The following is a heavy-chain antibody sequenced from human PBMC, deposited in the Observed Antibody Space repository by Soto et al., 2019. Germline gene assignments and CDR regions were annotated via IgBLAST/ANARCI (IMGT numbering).Heavy chain of an antibody. CDR1: GFTFTSYA. CDR3: AGGYSYGLNYYYYTMDV. D-gene: IGHD5-18*01. V-gene: IGHV3-30-3*01. Sequence: GGSLRLSCVASGFTFTSYAMHWVRQAPGKGLEWVAVVSYDVSGKYYADSVKGRFTISRDNSKNTLFLQMNSLKFEDTAVYFCAGGYSYGLNYYYYTMDVWGRGTTVTVSS. J-gene: IGHJ6*02. CDR2: VSYDVSGK.